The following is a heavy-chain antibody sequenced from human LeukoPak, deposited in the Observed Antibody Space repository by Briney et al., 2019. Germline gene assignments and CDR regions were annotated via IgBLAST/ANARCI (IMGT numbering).Heavy chain of an antibody. CDR3: ARDSSSGVYYFDY. V-gene: IGHV1-8*01. D-gene: IGHD6-6*01. Sequence: GASVKVSCKASGYTFTSYDINWVRQATGQGLEWMGWINPNSGNTGCAQKFQGRVTMTRNTSISTAYMELSSLRSEDTAVYYCARDSSSGVYYFDYWGQGTLVTVSS. CDR2: INPNSGNT. J-gene: IGHJ4*02. CDR1: GYTFTSYD.